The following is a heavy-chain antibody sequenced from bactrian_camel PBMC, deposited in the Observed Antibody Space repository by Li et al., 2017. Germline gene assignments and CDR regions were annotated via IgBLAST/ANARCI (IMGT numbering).Heavy chain of an antibody. CDR1: GYSYSTYC. V-gene: IGHV3S57*01. CDR3: AAARTGGYCGTDPAFLRSHF. CDR2: IGSHGST. J-gene: IGHJ4*01. D-gene: IGHD2*01. Sequence: SCAASGYSYSTYCMGWFRQAPGKEREGVARIGSHGSTSYADSVKGRFTISKDNAKNTLYLQMNSLKPEDTAMYFCAAARTGGYCGTDPAFLRSHFWGQGTQVTVS.